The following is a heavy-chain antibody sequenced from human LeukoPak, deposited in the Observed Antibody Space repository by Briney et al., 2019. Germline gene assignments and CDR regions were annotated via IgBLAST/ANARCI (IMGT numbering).Heavy chain of an antibody. CDR1: GGTFSSYA. CDR2: IIPIFGTA. J-gene: IGHJ4*02. D-gene: IGHD6-19*01. CDR3: ARWPTDSSGDPDDY. V-gene: IGHV1-69*01. Sequence: ASVKVSCKASGGTFSSYAISWVRQAPGQGLEWMGGIIPIFGTANYAQKFQGRVTITADESTSTAYMGLSSLRSEDTAVYYCARWPTDSSGDPDDYWGQGTLVTVSS.